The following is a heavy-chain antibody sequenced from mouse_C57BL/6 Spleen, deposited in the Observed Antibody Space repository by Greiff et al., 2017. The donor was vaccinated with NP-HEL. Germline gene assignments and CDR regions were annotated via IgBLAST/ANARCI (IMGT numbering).Heavy chain of an antibody. CDR2: IYPGDGDT. CDR3: ARERDGSSYGFDV. CDR1: GYAFSSSW. J-gene: IGHJ1*03. Sequence: VQLQQSGPELVKPGASVKISCKASGYAFSSSWMNWVKQRPGKGLEWIGRIYPGDGDTNYNGKFKGKATLTADKSSSTAYMQLSSLTSEDSAVYVCARERDGSSYGFDVWGTGTTVTVSS. D-gene: IGHD1-1*01. V-gene: IGHV1-82*01.